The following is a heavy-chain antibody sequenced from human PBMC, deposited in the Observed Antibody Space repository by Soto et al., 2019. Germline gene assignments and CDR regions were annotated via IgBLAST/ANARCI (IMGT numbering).Heavy chain of an antibody. J-gene: IGHJ3*02. Sequence: GASVKVSCNASGYTFTSYCISWLRQAPGQGLERMGLISAYNVNTNYAQKLQGRVTMTTDTSTSTAYMELRSLRCHDSVVDYFARRKQLSLRGALDIWGQGTMVT. V-gene: IGHV1-18*04. CDR1: GYTFTSYC. CDR3: ARRKQLSLRGALDI. CDR2: ISAYNVNT. D-gene: IGHD5-18*01.